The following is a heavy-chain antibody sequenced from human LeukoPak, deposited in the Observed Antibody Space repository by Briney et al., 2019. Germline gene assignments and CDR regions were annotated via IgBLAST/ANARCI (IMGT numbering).Heavy chain of an antibody. CDR3: ARTYYYGSGNKNWFDP. CDR2: IYYSGST. CDR1: GGSISSGDYY. J-gene: IGHJ5*02. Sequence: SETLSLTCTVSGGSISSGDYYWSWIRQPPGKGLEWIGYIYYSGSTYFNPSLKSRVTMSVGTSKNQFSLKLSSVTAADTAVYYCARTYYYGSGNKNWFDPWGQGTLVTVSS. D-gene: IGHD3-10*01. V-gene: IGHV4-30-4*01.